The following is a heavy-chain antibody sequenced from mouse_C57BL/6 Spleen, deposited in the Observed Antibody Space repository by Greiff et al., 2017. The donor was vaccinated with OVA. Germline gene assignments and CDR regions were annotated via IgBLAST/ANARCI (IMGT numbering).Heavy chain of an antibody. Sequence: EVMLVESGGGLVKPGGSLKLSCAASGFTFSDYGMHWVRQAPEKGLEWVAYISSGSSTIYYADTVKGRFTISSDNAKNTLFLQMTSLRSEDTAMYYCARRNYYGSSHSDVWGTGTTVTVSS. V-gene: IGHV5-17*01. CDR1: GFTFSDYG. D-gene: IGHD1-1*01. J-gene: IGHJ1*03. CDR3: ARRNYYGSSHSDV. CDR2: ISSGSSTI.